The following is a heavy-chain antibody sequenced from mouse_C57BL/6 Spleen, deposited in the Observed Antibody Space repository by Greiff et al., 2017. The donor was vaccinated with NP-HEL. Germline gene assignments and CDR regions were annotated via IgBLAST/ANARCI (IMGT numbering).Heavy chain of an antibody. CDR1: GYTFTSYW. J-gene: IGHJ4*01. CDR2: IDPSDSET. Sequence: VQLQQPGAELVRPGSSVKLSCKASGYTFTSYWMHWVKQRPIQGLEWIGNIDPSDSETHYNQKFKDKATLTVDKSSSTAYMQLSSLTSEDSAVYYCARSRNYVVGAMDYWGQGTSVTVSS. V-gene: IGHV1-52*01. D-gene: IGHD1-1*01. CDR3: ARSRNYVVGAMDY.